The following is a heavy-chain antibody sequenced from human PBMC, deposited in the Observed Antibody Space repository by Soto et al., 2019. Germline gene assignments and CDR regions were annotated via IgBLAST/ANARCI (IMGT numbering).Heavy chain of an antibody. D-gene: IGHD3-22*01. CDR1: GFTFSSYS. V-gene: IGHV3-21*01. Sequence: PGGSLRISCAASGFTFSSYSMNWVRQAPGKGLEWVSSISSSSSYIYYADSVKGRFTISRDNAKNSLYLQMNSLRAEDTAVYYCARLVLHDYDNSGFWIYWGQGAPVTVSS. CDR3: ARLVLHDYDNSGFWIY. J-gene: IGHJ4*02. CDR2: ISSSSSYI.